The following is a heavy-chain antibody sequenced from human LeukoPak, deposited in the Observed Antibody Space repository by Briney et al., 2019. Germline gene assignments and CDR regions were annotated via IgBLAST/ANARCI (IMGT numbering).Heavy chain of an antibody. CDR2: INHSGST. V-gene: IGHV4-34*01. Sequence: SETLSLTCAVSGGSFSGYYWTWIRQPPGKGLEWIGEINHSGSTNYNPSLKSRVTISVDTSKNQFSLKLSSVTAADTAVYYCARGRSNHYYGMDVWGQGTTVTVSS. CDR1: GGSFSGYY. J-gene: IGHJ6*02. D-gene: IGHD4-4*01. CDR3: ARGRSNHYYGMDV.